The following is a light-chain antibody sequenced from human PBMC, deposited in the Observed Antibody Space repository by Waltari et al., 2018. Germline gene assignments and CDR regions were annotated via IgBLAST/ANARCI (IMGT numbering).Light chain of an antibody. CDR3: QQYGSSPTT. CDR2: GAS. CDR1: QYVSGRY. J-gene: IGKJ1*01. Sequence: EIVLTQSPDTLSLSPGEGATLPCRASQYVSGRYLSWYQQKPGQSPRLLIYGASSRAAGIPDRISGSGSGTDFTLTITRLEPEDFAVYYCQQYGSSPTTFGQGTKVEIK. V-gene: IGKV3-20*01.